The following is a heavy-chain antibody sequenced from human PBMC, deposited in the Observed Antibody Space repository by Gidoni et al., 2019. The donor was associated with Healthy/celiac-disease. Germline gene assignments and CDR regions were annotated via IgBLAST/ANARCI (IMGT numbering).Heavy chain of an antibody. J-gene: IGHJ4*02. CDR3: ARVRYYYDSSGYYYFDY. CDR2: IYHSGST. D-gene: IGHD3-22*01. V-gene: IGHV4-38-2*01. CDR1: GYSISSGYY. Sequence: QVQLQESGPGLVKPSETLSLTCAVSGYSISSGYYWGWIRQPPGKGLEWIGSIYHSGSTYYNPSLKSRVTISVDTSKNQFSLKLSSVTAADTAVYYCARVRYYYDSSGYYYFDYWGQGTLVTVSS.